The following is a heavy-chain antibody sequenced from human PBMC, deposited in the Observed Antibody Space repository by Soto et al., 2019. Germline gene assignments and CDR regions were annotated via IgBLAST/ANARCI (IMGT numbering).Heavy chain of an antibody. CDR1: GGSISSHY. J-gene: IGHJ4*02. Sequence: SETLSLTCTVSGGSISSHYWSWIRQPPGKGLEWIGYFYYSGSTNYNPSLKSRVTISVDTSKNQFSLKLSFVTAADTAVYYCARSNRFGVYDYVWGSYHPLSWFDYWGQGTLVTVSS. CDR3: ARSNRFGVYDYVWGSYHPLSWFDY. D-gene: IGHD3-16*02. CDR2: FYYSGST. V-gene: IGHV4-59*11.